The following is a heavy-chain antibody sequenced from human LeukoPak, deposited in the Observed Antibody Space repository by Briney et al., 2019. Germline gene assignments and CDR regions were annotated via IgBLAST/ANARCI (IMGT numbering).Heavy chain of an antibody. CDR1: GFTFSSYA. D-gene: IGHD1-26*01. V-gene: IGHV3-30-3*01. CDR2: ISYDGSNK. CDR3: ARDLWGELPDYFDY. Sequence: GGPLRLSCAASGFTFSSYAMHWVRQAPGKGLEWVAVISYDGSNKYYADSVKGRFTISRDNSKNTLYLQMNSLRAEDTAVYYCARDLWGELPDYFDYWGQGTLVTVSS. J-gene: IGHJ4*02.